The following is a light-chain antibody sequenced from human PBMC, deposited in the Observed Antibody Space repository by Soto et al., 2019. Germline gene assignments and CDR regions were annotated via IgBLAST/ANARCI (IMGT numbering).Light chain of an antibody. CDR2: DVS. CDR1: SSDVGGYNY. Sequence: QSALTQPASVSGSPGQSITISCTGTSSDVGGYNYVSWYQQHPGKAPKLMIYDVSNRPSGVSNRFSGSKSGNTASLTISGLQAEDEDDYYGSSYTSSSALHYVFGTGPNVTVL. J-gene: IGLJ1*01. V-gene: IGLV2-14*01. CDR3: SSYTSSSALHYV.